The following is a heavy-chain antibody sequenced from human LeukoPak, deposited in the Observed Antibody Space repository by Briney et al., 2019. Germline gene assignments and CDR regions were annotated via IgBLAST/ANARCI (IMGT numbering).Heavy chain of an antibody. CDR2: ISWNSGSI. D-gene: IGHD3-3*01. V-gene: IGHV3-9*03. Sequence: GGSLRLSCAASGFTFDDYAMHWVRQAPGKGLEWVSGISWNSGSIGYADSVKGRFTISRDNAKNSLYLQMNSLRAEDMALYYCAKDSAGFWSGYGAFDIWGQGTVVTVSS. CDR3: AKDSAGFWSGYGAFDI. J-gene: IGHJ3*02. CDR1: GFTFDDYA.